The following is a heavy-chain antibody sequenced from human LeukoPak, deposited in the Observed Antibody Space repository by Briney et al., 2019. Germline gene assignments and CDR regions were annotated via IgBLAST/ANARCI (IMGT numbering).Heavy chain of an antibody. CDR2: ISYDGSDK. D-gene: IGHD5/OR15-5a*01. V-gene: IGHV3-30*04. CDR1: GFTFSLYT. J-gene: IGHJ6*03. CDR3: ARDPPLVSGPVYYYYYMDV. Sequence: GGSLRLSCAASGFTFSLYTMHWVRQAPGKGLEWVAVISYDGSDKYYADSVKGRFTISRDNAKNSLYLQMNSLRAEDTAVYYCARDPPLVSGPVYYYYYMDVWGKGTTVTVSS.